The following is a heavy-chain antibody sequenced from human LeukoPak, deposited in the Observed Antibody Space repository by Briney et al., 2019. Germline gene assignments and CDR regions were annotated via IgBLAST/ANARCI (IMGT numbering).Heavy chain of an antibody. Sequence: GGSPRLSCAASGFTFSNAWMSWVRQAPGKGLEWVGRIKSKTDGGTTDYAAPVKGRFTISRDDSKNTLYLQMNSLKTEDTAVYYCTTDLCSSTSCYRRYYYYMDVWGKGTTVTVSS. J-gene: IGHJ6*03. D-gene: IGHD2-2*02. CDR1: GFTFSNAW. CDR2: IKSKTDGGTT. V-gene: IGHV3-15*01. CDR3: TTDLCSSTSCYRRYYYYMDV.